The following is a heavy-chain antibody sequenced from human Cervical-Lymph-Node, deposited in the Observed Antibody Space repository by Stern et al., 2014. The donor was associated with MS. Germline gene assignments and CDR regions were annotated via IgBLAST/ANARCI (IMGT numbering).Heavy chain of an antibody. J-gene: IGHJ4*02. Sequence: VHLVESGGGVFRPGRSRGPPVAASGFPFSNYGMTWVRQAPGRGLGGLAVIWYDGNKKYYADSVKGRFTISRDNSKNTLFLQMSSLTAEDTALYYCARGNWNYEGMGYWGQGTLVTVSS. CDR2: IWYDGNKK. V-gene: IGHV3-33*01. CDR1: GFPFSNYG. CDR3: ARGNWNYEGMGY. D-gene: IGHD1-7*01.